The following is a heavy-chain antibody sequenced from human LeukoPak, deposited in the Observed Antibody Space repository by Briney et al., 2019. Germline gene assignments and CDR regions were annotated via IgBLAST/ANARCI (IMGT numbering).Heavy chain of an antibody. D-gene: IGHD2-2*01. Sequence: GGSLRLSCAASGFSFSSYSMNWVRQAPGKGLEWVSSISSSKSYIFYADSVKGRFTISRDNAKNSLYLEMTSLRAEDTAVYYCARSYAHDYWGQGTLVTVSS. CDR1: GFSFSSYS. V-gene: IGHV3-21*01. J-gene: IGHJ4*02. CDR3: ARSYAHDY. CDR2: ISSSKSYI.